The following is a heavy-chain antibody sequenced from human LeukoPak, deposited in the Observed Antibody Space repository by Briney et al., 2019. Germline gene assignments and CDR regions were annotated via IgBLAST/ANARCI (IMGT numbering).Heavy chain of an antibody. CDR2: ISWNSGSI. CDR1: GFTFDDYA. D-gene: IGHD5-24*01. Sequence: PGGSLRLSCAASGFTFDDYAMHWVRQAPGKGLEWVSGISWNSGSIGYADSVKGRFTISIDNAKNSLYLQMNSLRAEDTALYYCARSGMATITFQSYYYYGMDVWGQGTTVTVSS. V-gene: IGHV3-9*01. CDR3: ARSGMATITFQSYYYYGMDV. J-gene: IGHJ6*02.